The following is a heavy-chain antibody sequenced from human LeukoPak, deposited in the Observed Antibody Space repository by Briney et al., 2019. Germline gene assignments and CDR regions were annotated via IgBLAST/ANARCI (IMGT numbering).Heavy chain of an antibody. CDR3: AKDLALAGTGGGFDV. CDR2: ISGDGDKA. V-gene: IGHV3-23*01. CDR1: GFTFTTYA. D-gene: IGHD6-19*01. J-gene: IGHJ3*01. Sequence: GSLRLSCAASGFTFTTYAINWVRQAPGKGLEWVTGISGDGDKAFYADSVKGRFTISRDNSKNTVSLQMTSLRAEDTALYYCAKDLALAGTGGGFDVWGQGTGVAVSS.